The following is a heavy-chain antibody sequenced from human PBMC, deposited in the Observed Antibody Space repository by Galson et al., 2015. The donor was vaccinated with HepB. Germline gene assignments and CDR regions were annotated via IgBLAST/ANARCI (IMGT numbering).Heavy chain of an antibody. CDR3: ARGFLEWRGPRGDYGMDV. CDR1: GYTFTSYA. J-gene: IGHJ6*02. D-gene: IGHD3-3*01. V-gene: IGHV1-3*01. CDR2: INAGNGNT. Sequence: SVKVSCKASGYTFTSYAMHWVRQAPGQRLEWMGWINAGNGNTKYSQKFQGRVTITRDTSASTAYMELSSLRSEDTAVYYCARGFLEWRGPRGDYGMDVWGQGTT.